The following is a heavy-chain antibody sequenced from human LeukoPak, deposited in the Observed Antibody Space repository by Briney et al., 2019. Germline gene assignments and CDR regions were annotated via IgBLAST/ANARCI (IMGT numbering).Heavy chain of an antibody. V-gene: IGHV3-53*01. J-gene: IGHJ4*02. CDR2: IHAGGNT. D-gene: IGHD3-9*01. CDR1: GFIVSSEY. CDR3: VSHSDSLTTQSFDY. Sequence: GGSLILSCAASGFIVSSEYMSWVRQAPGKGLEWVSIIHAGGNTYYADTVRGRFTISRDNPKNTLSLQMNSLRADDTAVYYCVSHSDSLTTQSFDYWGQGT.